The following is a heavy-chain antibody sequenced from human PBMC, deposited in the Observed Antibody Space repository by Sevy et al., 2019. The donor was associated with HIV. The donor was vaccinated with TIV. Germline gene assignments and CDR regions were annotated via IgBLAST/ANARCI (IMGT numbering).Heavy chain of an antibody. Sequence: ASVNVSCEASGYTFTSYDINWVRQASGQGLEWMGWMNPNTGNTGYAQKFQGRVTMTRNTSISTAYMELSSLRSEDTAVYYCVRHRDYYDSSGYGTFDPWGQGTLVTVS. V-gene: IGHV1-8*01. CDR1: GYTFTSYD. D-gene: IGHD3-22*01. CDR3: VRHRDYYDSSGYGTFDP. CDR2: MNPNTGNT. J-gene: IGHJ5*02.